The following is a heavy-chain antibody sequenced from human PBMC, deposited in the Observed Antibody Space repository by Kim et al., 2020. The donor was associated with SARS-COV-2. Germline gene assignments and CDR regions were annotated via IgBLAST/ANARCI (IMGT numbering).Heavy chain of an antibody. J-gene: IGHJ4*02. CDR2: ISSNGGST. CDR3: ASSAYDSSGYPLDY. CDR1: GFTFSSYA. D-gene: IGHD3-22*01. Sequence: GGSLRLSCAASGFTFSSYAMHWVRQAPGKGLEYVSAISSNGGSTYYANSVKGRFTISRDNSKNTLYLQMGSLRAEDMAVYYCASSAYDSSGYPLDYWGQGTLVTVSS. V-gene: IGHV3-64*01.